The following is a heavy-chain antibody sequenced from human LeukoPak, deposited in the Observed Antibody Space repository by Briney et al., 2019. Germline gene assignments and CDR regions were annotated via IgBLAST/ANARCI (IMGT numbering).Heavy chain of an antibody. Sequence: PGGSLRLSCAASGFTFSSYWMSWVRQAPGKGLEWVGRIKRNNDGGTTDYATPVKGRFTISRDDSKNTLYLQMNSLKSEDTAVYYCTADFRYNYGNWGQGTLVTVST. J-gene: IGHJ4*02. V-gene: IGHV3-15*01. CDR1: GFTFSSYW. CDR3: TADFRYNYGN. CDR2: IKRNNDGGTT. D-gene: IGHD5-18*01.